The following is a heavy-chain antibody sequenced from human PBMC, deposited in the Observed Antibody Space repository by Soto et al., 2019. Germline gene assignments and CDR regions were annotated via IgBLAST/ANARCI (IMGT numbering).Heavy chain of an antibody. Sequence: QVQLVQSGAEVKKPGSSVKVSYKASGGTFSSYAISWVRQAPGQGLEWMGGIIPIFGTPNYETKLQGRVKITEEEYKSTAYMELSSLRSEDTAVYYCAILGKYYDSSGFGFDYWGQGTLVTVSS. J-gene: IGHJ4*02. CDR2: IIPIFGTP. V-gene: IGHV1-69*01. CDR3: AILGKYYDSSGFGFDY. CDR1: GGTFSSYA. D-gene: IGHD3-22*01.